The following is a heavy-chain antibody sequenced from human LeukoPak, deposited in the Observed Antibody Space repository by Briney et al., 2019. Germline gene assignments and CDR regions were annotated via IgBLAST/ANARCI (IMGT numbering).Heavy chain of an antibody. J-gene: IGHJ5*02. CDR2: ILPVSNTA. D-gene: IGHD3-22*01. V-gene: IGHV1-69*06. CDR3: ARADRYYYDSSGPLGP. Sequence: EASVKVSCKASGYTFASYGISWVRQAPGQGLEWMGGILPVSNTANNAQNFQGRVTFTADTSTGTAYMELSSLRSEDTAVYYCARADRYYYDSSGPLGPWGQGTLVTVSS. CDR1: GYTFASYG.